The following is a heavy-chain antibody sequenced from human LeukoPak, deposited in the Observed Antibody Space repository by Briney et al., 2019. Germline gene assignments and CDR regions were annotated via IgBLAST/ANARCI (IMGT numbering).Heavy chain of an antibody. CDR1: GFTFSSYA. D-gene: IGHD1-26*01. CDR3: AKVRNWGWEPTG. V-gene: IGHV3-23*01. J-gene: IGHJ4*02. Sequence: PGGSLRLSCAASGFTFSSYAMSWVRQAPGKGLEWVSAISGSGGSTYYADSVKGRFTISRDNSKNKLYLQMNSLRAEDTAVYYCAKVRNWGWEPTGWGQGTLVTVSS. CDR2: ISGSGGST.